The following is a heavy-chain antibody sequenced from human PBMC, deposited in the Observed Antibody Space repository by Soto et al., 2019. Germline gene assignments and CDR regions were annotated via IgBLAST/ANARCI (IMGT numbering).Heavy chain of an antibody. J-gene: IGHJ3*02. D-gene: IGHD3-22*01. Sequence: PSETLSLRCAVYGGCFSGYYWRWIRHPPGKGLEWIGEINNSXSTNYNPSLKSRVTISVDTSKNQFSLKLSSVTDADTAGYYCAIRCLGYDYDRQHAFEIGGQGTMVTVSS. V-gene: IGHV4-34*01. CDR1: GGCFSGYY. CDR3: AIRCLGYDYDRQHAFEI. CDR2: INNSXST.